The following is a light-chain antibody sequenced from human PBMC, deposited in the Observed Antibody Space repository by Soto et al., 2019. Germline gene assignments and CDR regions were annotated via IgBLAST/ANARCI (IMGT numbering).Light chain of an antibody. Sequence: DIQMTQSPSTLSASVGDRVTITCRASQSISSWLAWYQRKPGKAPKLLIYDASSLESGVPSRFSGSGSGTEFTLTISSLQPDDFATYYCQQYNSYSPMYTFGQGTKLEIK. J-gene: IGKJ2*01. CDR1: QSISSW. CDR2: DAS. V-gene: IGKV1-5*01. CDR3: QQYNSYSPMYT.